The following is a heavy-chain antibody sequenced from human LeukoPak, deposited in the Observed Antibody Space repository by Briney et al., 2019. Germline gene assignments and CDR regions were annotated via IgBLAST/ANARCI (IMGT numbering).Heavy chain of an antibody. CDR1: GYSFTSYW. Sequence: GESLKISCKGSGYSFTSYWIGWVRQMPGKGLEWIGIIYPGDSDTRYSPSFQGQVTISADKSISTAYLQWSSLKASDTAMYYCARLDDSSGYYSALGYWGQGTLVTVSS. CDR2: IYPGDSDT. J-gene: IGHJ4*02. V-gene: IGHV5-51*01. CDR3: ARLDDSSGYYSALGY. D-gene: IGHD3-22*01.